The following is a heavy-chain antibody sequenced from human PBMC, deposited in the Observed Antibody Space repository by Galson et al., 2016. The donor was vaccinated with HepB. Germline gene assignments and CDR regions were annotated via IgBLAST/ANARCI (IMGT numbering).Heavy chain of an antibody. V-gene: IGHV1-18*01. CDR2: ISAYNGNT. Sequence: SVKVSCKASGYTFTSYSINWVRQAPGQGLEWMGWISAYNGNTHYAQKLQGRVTMTTDTTTSTAYMELRSLRSDDTAVYYCARSAGISAIGDPHWGQGTLVTVSS. CDR1: GYTFTSYS. D-gene: IGHD6-13*01. CDR3: ARSAGISAIGDPH. J-gene: IGHJ4*02.